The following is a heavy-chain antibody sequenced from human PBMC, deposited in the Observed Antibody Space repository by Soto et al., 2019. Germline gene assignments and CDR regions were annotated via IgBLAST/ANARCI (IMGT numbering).Heavy chain of an antibody. Sequence: GGSLRLSCAASGFTFSSYGMHWVRQAPGKGLEWVAVIWYDGSNKYYADSVKGRFTISRDNSKNTLYLQMNSLRAEDTAVYYCARDPGYDFWSGYYTGNWFDPWGQGTLVTVSS. CDR1: GFTFSSYG. J-gene: IGHJ5*02. V-gene: IGHV3-33*01. CDR2: IWYDGSNK. CDR3: ARDPGYDFWSGYYTGNWFDP. D-gene: IGHD3-3*01.